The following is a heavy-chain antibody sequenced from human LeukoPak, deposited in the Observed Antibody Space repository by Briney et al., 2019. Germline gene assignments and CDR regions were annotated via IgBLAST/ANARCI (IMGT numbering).Heavy chain of an antibody. J-gene: IGHJ4*02. V-gene: IGHV3-30-3*01. CDR2: ISYDGSNK. CDR1: GFTFSSYW. D-gene: IGHD1-26*01. CDR3: ARDSGSYIRSWYFDY. Sequence: PGGSLRLSCAASGFTFSSYWMSWVRQAPGKGLEWVAVISYDGSNKYYADSVKGRFTISRDNSKNTLYLQMNSLRAEDTAVYYCARDSGSYIRSWYFDYWGQGTLVTVSS.